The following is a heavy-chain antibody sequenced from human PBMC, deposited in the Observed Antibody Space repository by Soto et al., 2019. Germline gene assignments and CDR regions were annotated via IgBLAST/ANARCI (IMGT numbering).Heavy chain of an antibody. V-gene: IGHV3-74*01. D-gene: IGHD2-2*01. CDR2: INSDGSST. Sequence: HPGGSLRLSCAASGFTFSSYWMHWVRQAPGKGLVWVSRINSDGSSTSYADSVKGRFTISRDNAKNTLYLQMNSLRAEDTAVYYCAKGGAHIVVVPAEDQNFDYWGQGTLVTVSS. CDR1: GFTFSSYW. CDR3: AKGGAHIVVVPAEDQNFDY. J-gene: IGHJ4*02.